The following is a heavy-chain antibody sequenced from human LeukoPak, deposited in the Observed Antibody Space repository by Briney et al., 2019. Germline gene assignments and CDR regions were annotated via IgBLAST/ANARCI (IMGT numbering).Heavy chain of an antibody. V-gene: IGHV4-39*01. CDR3: GFLGETYVFDI. J-gene: IGHJ3*02. CDR1: GGSISSSSYY. D-gene: IGHD3-16*01. CDR2: IYYSGST. Sequence: SETLSLTCTVSGGSISSSSYYWGWIRQPPGKGLEWIGSIYYSGSTYYNPSLKSRVTISVDTSKNQSSLKLSSVTAADTAVYYCGFLGETYVFDIGGKGKRVPVFS.